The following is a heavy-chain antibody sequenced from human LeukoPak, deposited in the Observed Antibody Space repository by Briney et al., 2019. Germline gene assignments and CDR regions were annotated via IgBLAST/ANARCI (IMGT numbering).Heavy chain of an antibody. J-gene: IGHJ4*02. D-gene: IGHD6-6*01. CDR2: INHSGST. CDR3: ARRYSSSSGTDY. V-gene: IGHV4-34*01. Sequence: GSLRLSCAASGFTFSSYSMNWVRQPPGKGLDWIGEINHSGSTNYNPSLKSRVTISVDTSKNQFSLKLSSVTAADTAVYYCARRYSSSSGTDYWGQGTLVTVSS. CDR1: GFTFSSYS.